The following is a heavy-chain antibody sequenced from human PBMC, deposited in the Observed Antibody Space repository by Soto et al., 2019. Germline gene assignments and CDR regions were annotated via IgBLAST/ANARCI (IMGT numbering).Heavy chain of an antibody. V-gene: IGHV3-21*01. D-gene: IGHD3-10*01. Sequence: VQLVESGGGLVKPGGSLRLSCAASGFTFSSYSMNWVRQAPGKGLEWVSSISSSSSYIYYADSVKGRFTISRDNAKNSLYMQMNSLRAEDTAVYYCARATHGSGGTQYWGQGTLVTVSS. J-gene: IGHJ4*02. CDR3: ARATHGSGGTQY. CDR1: GFTFSSYS. CDR2: ISSSSSYI.